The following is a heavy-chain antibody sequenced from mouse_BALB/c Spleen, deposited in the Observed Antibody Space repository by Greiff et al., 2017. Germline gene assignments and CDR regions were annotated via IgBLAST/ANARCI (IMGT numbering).Heavy chain of an antibody. CDR1: GYSITSDYA. J-gene: IGHJ3*01. Sequence: VQLKESGPGLVKPSQSLSLTCTVTGYSITSDYAWNWIRQFPGNKLEWMGYISYSGSTSYNPSLKSRISITRDTSKNQFFLQLNSVTTEDTATYYCARAPFNYYGRGWFAYWGQGTLVTVSA. CDR3: ARAPFNYYGRGWFAY. V-gene: IGHV3-2*02. CDR2: ISYSGST. D-gene: IGHD1-1*01.